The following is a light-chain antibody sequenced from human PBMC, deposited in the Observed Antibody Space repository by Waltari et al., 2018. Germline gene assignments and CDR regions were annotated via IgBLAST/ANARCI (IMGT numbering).Light chain of an antibody. CDR2: GTN. Sequence: QSVLTQPPSVFWSPGQRVTISCTGTSATLGSCHDVHLYQFFPGTVPKLLIYGTNHRPPGGPDQFSGSKSGTSASLAITGLQAEDEADYYCQAYDTSLSGGVVFGGGTKVTVL. CDR1: SATLGSCHD. J-gene: IGLJ2*01. CDR3: QAYDTSLSGGVV. V-gene: IGLV1-40*01.